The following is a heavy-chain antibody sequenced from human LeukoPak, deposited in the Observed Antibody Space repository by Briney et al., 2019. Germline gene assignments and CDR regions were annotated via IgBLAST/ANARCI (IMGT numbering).Heavy chain of an antibody. CDR3: AKGVGAIDY. J-gene: IGHJ4*02. D-gene: IGHD1-26*01. V-gene: IGHV3-30*18. CDR2: ISYDGSNK. CDR1: GFTFSSYG. Sequence: GGSLRLSCAASGFTFSSYGMHWVRQAPGKGLEWVAVISYDGSNKYYADSVKGRFTISRDNSKNTLYLRMNSLRAEDTAVYYCAKGVGAIDYWGQGTLVTVSS.